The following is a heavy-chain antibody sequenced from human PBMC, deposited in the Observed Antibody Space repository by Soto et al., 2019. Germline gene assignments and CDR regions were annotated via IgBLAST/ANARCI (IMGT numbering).Heavy chain of an antibody. V-gene: IGHV1-69*13. CDR3: ARGGRGYAWFNEF. D-gene: IGHD3-16*01. Sequence: SVKVSCKASGGLFSSYAISWVRQAPGQGLEWMGGIIPVFSTAYYAQKFQGRVTITADESTNTAYMELSSLRSEDTAMYYCARGGRGYAWFNEFGGQGSLVTVSS. CDR1: GGLFSSYA. CDR2: IIPVFSTA. J-gene: IGHJ4*02.